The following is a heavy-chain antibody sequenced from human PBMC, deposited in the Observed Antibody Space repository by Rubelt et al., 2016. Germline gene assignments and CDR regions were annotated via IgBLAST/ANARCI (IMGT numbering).Heavy chain of an antibody. V-gene: IGHV3-23*01. CDR3: AKGLREGPYYHGMDV. CDR2: ISGNGGST. D-gene: IGHD1-26*01. CDR1: GFTYTYST. Sequence: ASGFTYTYSTMTWVRQAPGKGLEWVSAISGNGGSTYYADSVRGRFTISRDNSRNTLYLQMNSLRAEDTAVYYCAKGLREGPYYHGMDVWGQGTTVTVSS. J-gene: IGHJ6*02.